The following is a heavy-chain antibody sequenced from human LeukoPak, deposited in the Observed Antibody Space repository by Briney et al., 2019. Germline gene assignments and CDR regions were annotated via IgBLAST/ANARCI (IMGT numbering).Heavy chain of an antibody. D-gene: IGHD5-18*01. CDR2: ISYRGST. CDR1: GGSFSGNY. J-gene: IGHJ5*02. Sequence: KTSETLSLTCAVYGGSFSGNYWGWIRQPPGKGLEWIGSISYRGSTYYNPSLQSRVTISIDTSNNQFSLRLSSVTAADTAVYYCARGRGYSYAFDPWGQGTLVTVSS. V-gene: IGHV4-34*01. CDR3: ARGRGYSYAFDP.